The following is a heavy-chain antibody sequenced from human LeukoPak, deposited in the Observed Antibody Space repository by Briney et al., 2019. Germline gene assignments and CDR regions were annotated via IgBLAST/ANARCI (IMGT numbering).Heavy chain of an antibody. V-gene: IGHV4-39*02. J-gene: IGHJ3*02. D-gene: IGHD2-15*01. CDR2: IYYSGST. CDR3: ARDPGYCSGGSCYGHDAFDI. Sequence: PSETLSLTCTVSGGSISSSGYYWGWIRQPPGKGLEWIASIYYSGSTYYNPSLKSRVTISVDTSKNQFSLKLSSVTAADTAVYYCARDPGYCSGGSCYGHDAFDIWGQGTMVTVSS. CDR1: GGSISSSGYY.